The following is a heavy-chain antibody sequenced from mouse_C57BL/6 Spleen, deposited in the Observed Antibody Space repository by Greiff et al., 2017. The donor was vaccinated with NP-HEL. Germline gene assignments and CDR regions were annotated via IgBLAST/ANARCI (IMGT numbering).Heavy chain of an antibody. V-gene: IGHV1-26*01. CDR3: ARRDYSTY. D-gene: IGHD2-5*01. CDR2: INPNNGGT. J-gene: IGHJ2*01. CDR1: GYTFTDYY. Sequence: VQLQQSGPELVKPGASVKISCKASGYTFTDYYMNWVKQSHGKSLEWIGDINPNNGGTSYNQKFKGKATLTVDKSSSTAYMELRSLTSEDSAVYYCARRDYSTYWGQGTTLTVSS.